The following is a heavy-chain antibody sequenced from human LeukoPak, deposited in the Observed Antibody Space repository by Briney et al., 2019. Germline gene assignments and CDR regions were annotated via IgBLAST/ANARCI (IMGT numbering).Heavy chain of an antibody. Sequence: GASVKVSCKASGGTFSSYAISWVRQAPGQGLEWMGGIIPIFGTANYAQKFQGRVTITADESTSTAYMELSSLRSEDTAVYYCASQYYYDSSGYNNDYWGQGTLVTVSS. CDR1: GGTFSSYA. V-gene: IGHV1-69*13. CDR3: ASQYYYDSSGYNNDY. J-gene: IGHJ4*02. D-gene: IGHD3-22*01. CDR2: IIPIFGTA.